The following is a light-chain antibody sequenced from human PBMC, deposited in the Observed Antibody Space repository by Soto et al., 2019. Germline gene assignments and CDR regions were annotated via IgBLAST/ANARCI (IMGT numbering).Light chain of an antibody. Sequence: EIVMTQSPATLSVSPGERATLSCRASQSVSRNLAWYQQKPGQAPRLLIYGASTRATGIPARFSGSGSGTDFTLTISRLEPEDFAVYYCQQQSTFGQGTKVDIK. CDR2: GAS. V-gene: IGKV3-15*01. CDR1: QSVSRN. J-gene: IGKJ1*01. CDR3: QQQST.